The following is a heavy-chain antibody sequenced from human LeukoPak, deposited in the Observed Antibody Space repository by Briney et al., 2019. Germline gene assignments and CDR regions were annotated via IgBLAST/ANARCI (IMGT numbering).Heavy chain of an antibody. D-gene: IGHD2-8*01. CDR3: ARGLYRGWFDP. J-gene: IGHJ5*02. V-gene: IGHV4-39*07. CDR2: IYYSGST. Sequence: PSETLSLTCTVSGGSISSSSYYWGWIRQPPGKGLEWIGSIYYSGSTYYNPSLKSRVTISVDTSKNQFSLKLSSVTAADTAVYYCARGLYRGWFDPWGQGTLVTVSS. CDR1: GGSISSSSYY.